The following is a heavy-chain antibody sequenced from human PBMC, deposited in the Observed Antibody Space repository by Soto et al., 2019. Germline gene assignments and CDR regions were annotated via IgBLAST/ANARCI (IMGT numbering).Heavy chain of an antibody. J-gene: IGHJ3*02. V-gene: IGHV3-23*01. D-gene: IGHD3-3*01. Sequence: GGSLRLSCAASGFTFSSYAMSWVRQAPGKWLEWVSAISGSGYSTYYADSVKGRFTISRDNSKNTLYLQMNSLRAEDTAVYYCAEGDYDFWSGYYRYAFDIWGQGXMVTV. CDR1: GFTFSSYA. CDR3: AEGDYDFWSGYYRYAFDI. CDR2: ISGSGYST.